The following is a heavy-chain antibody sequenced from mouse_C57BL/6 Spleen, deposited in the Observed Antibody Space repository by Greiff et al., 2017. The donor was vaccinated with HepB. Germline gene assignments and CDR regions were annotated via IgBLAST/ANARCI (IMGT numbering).Heavy chain of an antibody. D-gene: IGHD1-1*01. J-gene: IGHJ2*01. CDR1: GFNIKDDY. Sequence: VQLQQSGAELVRPGASVKLSCTASGFNIKDDYMHWVKQRPEQGLEWIGWIDPENGDTEYASKFQGKATITADTSSNTAYLQLSSLTSEDTAVYYCTTGTTVVADYWGQGTTLIVSS. V-gene: IGHV14-4*01. CDR2: IDPENGDT. CDR3: TTGTTVVADY.